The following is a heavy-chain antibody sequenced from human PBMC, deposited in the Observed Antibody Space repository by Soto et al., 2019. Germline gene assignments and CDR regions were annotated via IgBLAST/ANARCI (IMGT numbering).Heavy chain of an antibody. V-gene: IGHV3-30-3*01. CDR2: ISYDGSNK. J-gene: IGHJ6*02. CDR3: ARDFSYDFWSGYYPRRPGGFGMDV. D-gene: IGHD3-3*01. CDR1: GFTFSSYA. Sequence: QVQLVESGGGVVQPGRSLRLSCAASGFTFSSYAMHWVRQAPGKGLEWVAVISYDGSNKYYADSVKGRFTISRDNSKNTLYLQMNSLRAEDTAVYYCARDFSYDFWSGYYPRRPGGFGMDVWRQGTTVTVSS.